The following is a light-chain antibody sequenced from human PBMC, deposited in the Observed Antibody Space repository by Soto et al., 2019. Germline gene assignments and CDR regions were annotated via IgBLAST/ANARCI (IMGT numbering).Light chain of an antibody. V-gene: IGKV1-39*01. J-gene: IGKJ1*01. CDR2: TAT. CDR3: QQSYCAPPWT. Sequence: DIQMTQSPSSLSASVGDTLTITCRASENIRSYLNWYQQKPGKAPNLIIYTATSLQSEVPSRFSSSVSEKDSPPTIRSLDPEDFATYYWQQSYCAPPWTFGPGTKVEMK. CDR1: ENIRSY.